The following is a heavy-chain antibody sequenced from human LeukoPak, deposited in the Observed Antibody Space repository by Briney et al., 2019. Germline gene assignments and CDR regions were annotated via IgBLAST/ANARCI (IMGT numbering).Heavy chain of an antibody. D-gene: IGHD3-10*01. CDR2: IYHSGST. CDR1: GGSISSGGYY. CDR3: ARVGNYYYYMDV. V-gene: IGHV4-30-2*01. Sequence: TLSLTCTVSGGSISSGGYYWSWIRQPPGKGLEWIGYIYHSGSTYYNPSLKSRVTISVDRSKNQFSLKLSSVTAADTAVYYCARVGNYYYYMDVWGKGTTVTVSS. J-gene: IGHJ6*03.